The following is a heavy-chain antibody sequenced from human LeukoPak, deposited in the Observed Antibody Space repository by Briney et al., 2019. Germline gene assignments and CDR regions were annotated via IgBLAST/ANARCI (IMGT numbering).Heavy chain of an antibody. CDR2: TYYSGST. CDR1: GGSISSYY. CDR3: ARGKRITIFGVGYYFDY. Sequence: KSSETLSLTCTVSGGSISSYYWSWIRQPPGKGLEWIGYTYYSGSTNYNPSLKSRVTISVDTSKNQFSLNLRSVTAADTAVYYCARGKRITIFGVGYYFDYWGQGTLVTVSS. V-gene: IGHV4-59*01. J-gene: IGHJ4*02. D-gene: IGHD3-3*01.